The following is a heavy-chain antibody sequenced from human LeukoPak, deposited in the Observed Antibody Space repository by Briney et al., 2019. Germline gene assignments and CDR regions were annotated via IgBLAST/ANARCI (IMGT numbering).Heavy chain of an antibody. Sequence: GGSLRLSCAASGFTFSDYYMSWIRQAPGKGLEWVSYISSSGSTIYYADSVKGRFTISRDNAKNSLYLQMNSLRAEDTAVYYCANLEQDYYYGMDVWGQGTTVTVSS. CDR2: ISSSGSTI. CDR3: ANLEQDYYYGMDV. CDR1: GFTFSDYY. J-gene: IGHJ6*02. V-gene: IGHV3-11*01. D-gene: IGHD1-1*01.